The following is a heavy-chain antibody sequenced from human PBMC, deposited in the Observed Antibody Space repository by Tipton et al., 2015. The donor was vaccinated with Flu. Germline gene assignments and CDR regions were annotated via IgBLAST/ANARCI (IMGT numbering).Heavy chain of an antibody. CDR1: GFTFSDYA. CDR2: ISGAGGHT. Sequence: GSLRVSCAASGFTFSDYAMSWVRQVPGRGLGWVSVISGAGGHTDYTDSVKGRFTISRDNSKNTVYLQMNRLRVEDTAVYYCARDTSYCSGGSCDYWGQGTLVTVSS. J-gene: IGHJ4*02. D-gene: IGHD2-15*01. V-gene: IGHV3-23*01. CDR3: ARDTSYCSGGSCDY.